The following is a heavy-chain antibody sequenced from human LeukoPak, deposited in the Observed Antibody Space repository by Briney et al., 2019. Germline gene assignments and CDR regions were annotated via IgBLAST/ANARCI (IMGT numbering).Heavy chain of an antibody. D-gene: IGHD6-19*01. CDR3: ARDRPTISGPVGFDY. CDR2: ISSSSSTI. J-gene: IGHJ4*02. CDR1: GFTFSSYS. V-gene: IGHV3-48*02. Sequence: PGGSLRLSCAASGFTFSSYSMNWVRQAPGKGLEWVSYISSSSSTIYYADSVKGRFTISRDNAKNSLYLQMNSLRDEDTAVYYCARDRPTISGPVGFDYWGQGTLVTVSS.